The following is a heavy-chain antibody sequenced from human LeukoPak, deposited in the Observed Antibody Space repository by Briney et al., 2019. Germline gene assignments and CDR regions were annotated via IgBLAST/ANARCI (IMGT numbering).Heavy chain of an antibody. V-gene: IGHV4-39*07. D-gene: IGHD4-17*01. CDR3: ARGDDYGDYESGYYYYYMDV. CDR2: IYYSGST. CDR1: GFTFSSDSM. J-gene: IGHJ6*03. Sequence: GSLRLSCAASGFTFSSDSMNWVRQAPGKGLEWIGSIYYSGSTYYNPSLKSRVAISVDTSKNQFSLKLSSVTAADTAVYYCARGDDYGDYESGYYYYYMDVWGKGTTVTVSS.